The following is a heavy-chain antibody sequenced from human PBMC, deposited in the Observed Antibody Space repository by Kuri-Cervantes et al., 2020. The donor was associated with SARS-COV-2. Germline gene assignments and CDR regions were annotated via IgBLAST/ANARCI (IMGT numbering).Heavy chain of an antibody. Sequence: GGSLRLSWAVSGFPFSDYAMSWVRQAPGKGLEWVSGIGGSGGNTYYADSVEGRFTISRDNSKNTLYLQMTSLSAGDTAIYYCAKAGGIEIPAATNWFDPWGQGTLVTVSS. J-gene: IGHJ5*02. CDR1: GFPFSDYA. CDR2: IGGSGGNT. V-gene: IGHV3-23*01. D-gene: IGHD2-2*01. CDR3: AKAGGIEIPAATNWFDP.